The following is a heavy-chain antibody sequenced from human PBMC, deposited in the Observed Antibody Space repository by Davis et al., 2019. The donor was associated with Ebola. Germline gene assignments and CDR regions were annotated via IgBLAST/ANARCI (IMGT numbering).Heavy chain of an antibody. CDR1: GFTFSNAC. CDR3: AREITMDAFDI. J-gene: IGHJ3*02. V-gene: IGHV3-15*01. CDR2: IKSKTDGGTT. D-gene: IGHD3-10*01. Sequence: GGSLRLSCAASGFTFSNACMSWVRQAPGKGLEWVGRIKSKTDGGTTDYAAPVKGRFTISRDDSKNTLYLQMNSLKTEDTAVYYCAREITMDAFDIWGQGTMVTVSS.